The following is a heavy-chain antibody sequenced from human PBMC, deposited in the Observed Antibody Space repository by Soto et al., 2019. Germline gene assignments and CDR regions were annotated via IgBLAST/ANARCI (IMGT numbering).Heavy chain of an antibody. CDR3: AIPQWELPRPFDY. D-gene: IGHD1-26*01. CDR1: GFTFSSYA. Sequence: GGSLRLSCAASGFTFSSYAMHWVRQAPGKGLEWVAVISYDGSNKYYADSVKGRFTISRDNSKNTLYLQMNSLRAEDTAVYYCAIPQWELPRPFDYWGQGTLVTVSS. CDR2: ISYDGSNK. V-gene: IGHV3-30-3*01. J-gene: IGHJ4*02.